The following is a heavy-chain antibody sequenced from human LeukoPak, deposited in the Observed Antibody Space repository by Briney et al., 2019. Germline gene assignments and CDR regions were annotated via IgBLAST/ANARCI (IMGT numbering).Heavy chain of an antibody. D-gene: IGHD3-10*01. J-gene: IGHJ4*02. V-gene: IGHV1-8*01. Sequence: ASVKVSCTASGYTFTSYDINWVRLATGQGLEWMGWMNPNSGNTGYAQKFQGRVTMTRNTSISTAYMELSSLRSEDTAVYYCARAYGSGSYYNVGFDYWGQGTLVTVSS. CDR3: ARAYGSGSYYNVGFDY. CDR1: GYTFTSYD. CDR2: MNPNSGNT.